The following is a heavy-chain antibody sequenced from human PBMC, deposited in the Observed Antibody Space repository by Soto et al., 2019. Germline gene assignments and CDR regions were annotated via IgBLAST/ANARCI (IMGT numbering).Heavy chain of an antibody. CDR1: GGNFNSYS. J-gene: IGHJ4*02. CDR3: SRDAIAAACTND. D-gene: IGHD6-13*01. CDR2: IVPIFGTA. Sequence: QVQLVQSGTEVKKPGSSVKVSCKASGGNFNSYSINWVRQARGQGLEWMGGIVPIFGTANYAQKFQGRVTFTADTSTSTAYMELRSLTSEDTAVYYCSRDAIAAACTNDWGQGTLVTVSS. V-gene: IGHV1-69*06.